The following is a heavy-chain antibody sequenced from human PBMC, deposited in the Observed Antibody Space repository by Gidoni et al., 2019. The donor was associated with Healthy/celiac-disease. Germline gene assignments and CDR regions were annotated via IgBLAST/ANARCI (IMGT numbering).Heavy chain of an antibody. J-gene: IGHJ5*02. D-gene: IGHD6-13*01. CDR2: INHSGST. V-gene: IGHV4-34*01. Sequence: QVQLQQWGAGLLKPSETLSLPCAVYGGSFSGYYWSWIRQPPGKGLEWIGEINHSGSTNYNPSLKSRVTISVDTSKNQFSLKLSSVTAADTAVYYCARVRGSSWKGGWFDPWGQGTLVTVSS. CDR1: GGSFSGYY. CDR3: ARVRGSSWKGGWFDP.